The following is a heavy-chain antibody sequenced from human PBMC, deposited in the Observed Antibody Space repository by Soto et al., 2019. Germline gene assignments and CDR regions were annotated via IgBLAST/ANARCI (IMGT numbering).Heavy chain of an antibody. Sequence: SETLSLTCAVYGGSFSGCYWSWIRQPPGKGLEWIGEINHSGSTNYNPSLKSRVTISVDTSKNQFSLKLSSVTAADTAVYYCARAYDILTGYHLSSYYFDYWGQGTLVTVSS. CDR2: INHSGST. D-gene: IGHD3-9*01. V-gene: IGHV4-34*01. J-gene: IGHJ4*02. CDR3: ARAYDILTGYHLSSYYFDY. CDR1: GGSFSGCY.